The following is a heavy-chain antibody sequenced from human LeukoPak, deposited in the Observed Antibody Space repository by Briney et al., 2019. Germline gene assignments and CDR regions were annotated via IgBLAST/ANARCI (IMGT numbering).Heavy chain of an antibody. D-gene: IGHD4-17*01. Sequence: PGGSLRLSCAASRFTFSSYAMSWVRQAPGNGLEWVSAISGSGGSTYYADSVKGRFTISRDNSKNTLYLQMNSLRAEDTAVYYCAKDRNAVTPYYFDYWGQGTLVTVSS. CDR3: AKDRNAVTPYYFDY. CDR1: RFTFSSYA. V-gene: IGHV3-23*01. J-gene: IGHJ4*02. CDR2: ISGSGGST.